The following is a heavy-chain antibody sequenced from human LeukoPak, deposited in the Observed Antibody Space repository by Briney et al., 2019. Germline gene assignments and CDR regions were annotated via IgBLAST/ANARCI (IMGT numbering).Heavy chain of an antibody. V-gene: IGHV1-18*01. J-gene: IGHJ3*02. CDR1: GYTFTSYD. D-gene: IGHD3-10*01. Sequence: ASVKVSCKASGYTFTSYDINWVRQATGQGLEWMGWMNPNSGNTNYAQKLQGRVTMTTDTSTSTAYMELRSLRSDDTAVYYCARRVVSYYTGDAFDIWGQGTMVTVSS. CDR2: MNPNSGNT. CDR3: ARRVVSYYTGDAFDI.